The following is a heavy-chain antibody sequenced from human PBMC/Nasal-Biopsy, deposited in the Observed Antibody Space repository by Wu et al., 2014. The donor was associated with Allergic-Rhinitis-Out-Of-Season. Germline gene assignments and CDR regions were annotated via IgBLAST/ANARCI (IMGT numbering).Heavy chain of an antibody. Sequence: TLSLTCTVPRGSITRNSYYWNWIRQPPGKGLEWIGRIYYSGTTYYKPSLESRARISVDTSKSQFSLRLRSVTVADTASYYCARAYYYGVGSYDYSFDYWGPGILVTVSP. CDR2: IYYSGTT. J-gene: IGHJ4*02. CDR1: RGSITRNSYY. V-gene: IGHV4-39*01. D-gene: IGHD3-10*01. CDR3: ARAYYYGVGSYDYSFDY.